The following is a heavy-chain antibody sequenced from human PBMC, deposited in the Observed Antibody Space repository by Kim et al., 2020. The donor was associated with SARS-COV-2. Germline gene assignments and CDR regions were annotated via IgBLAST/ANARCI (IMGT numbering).Heavy chain of an antibody. CDR3: ATGQQLVRRAFDI. Sequence: PSLKVRVTISVDKAKNRISLKVSSVTAADTAVYYCATGQQLVRRAFDIWGQGTMVTVSS. J-gene: IGHJ3*02. D-gene: IGHD6-13*01. V-gene: IGHV4-4*02.